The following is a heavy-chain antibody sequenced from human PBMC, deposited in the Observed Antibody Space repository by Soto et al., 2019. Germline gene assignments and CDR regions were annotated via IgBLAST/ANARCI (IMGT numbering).Heavy chain of an antibody. Sequence: SETLSLTCAVYGGSFSGYYWSWIRQPPGKGLEWIGEINHSGSTNYNPSLKSRVTISVDTSKNQFSLKLSSVTAADTAVYYCARGALVPAAAIAFDSWGQGTMVTVSS. D-gene: IGHD2-2*01. J-gene: IGHJ3*02. CDR3: ARGALVPAAAIAFDS. CDR1: GGSFSGYY. CDR2: INHSGST. V-gene: IGHV4-34*01.